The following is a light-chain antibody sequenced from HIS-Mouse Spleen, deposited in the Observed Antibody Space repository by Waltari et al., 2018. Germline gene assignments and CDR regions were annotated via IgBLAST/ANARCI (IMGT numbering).Light chain of an antibody. J-gene: IGLJ3*02. CDR2: RNN. V-gene: IGLV1-47*01. CDR1: SSNIGSNY. CDR3: AAWDDSLSGWV. Sequence: QSVLTQPPSASGTPVQRVTISCSGSSSNIGSNYVYWYQQLPGTAPKLLIYRNNQRPSGVPDRFSGSKSGTSASLAISVLRSEDEADYYCAAWDDSLSGWVFGGGTKLTVL.